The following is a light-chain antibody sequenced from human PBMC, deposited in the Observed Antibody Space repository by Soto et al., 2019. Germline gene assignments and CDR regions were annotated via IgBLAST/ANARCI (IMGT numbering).Light chain of an antibody. V-gene: IGKV1-39*01. CDR3: QQSYTSWWT. Sequence: DIRMTQSPSSLSASVGDRVSITCRASQSISTHLSWYQQKPGKAPKLLIYAASSLQSWVPSRFTGSGSGTDFTLTISSLQPEDFATYYCQQSYTSWWTFGQGAKVAIK. CDR2: AAS. J-gene: IGKJ1*01. CDR1: QSISTH.